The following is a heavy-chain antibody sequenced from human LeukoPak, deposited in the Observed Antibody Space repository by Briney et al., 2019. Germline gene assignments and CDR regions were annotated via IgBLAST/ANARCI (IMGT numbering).Heavy chain of an antibody. J-gene: IGHJ5*02. CDR3: ARGDATYYYDSSGSFGL. CDR2: IYYSGGT. Sequence: SEILSLTCTVSGGSISSYYWSWIRQPPGKGLEWIGYIYYSGGTNYNPSLKSRVTISVDTSKNQFPLKLSSVTAADTAVYYCARGDATYYYDSSGSFGLWGQGTLVTVPS. V-gene: IGHV4-59*08. D-gene: IGHD3-22*01. CDR1: GGSISSYY.